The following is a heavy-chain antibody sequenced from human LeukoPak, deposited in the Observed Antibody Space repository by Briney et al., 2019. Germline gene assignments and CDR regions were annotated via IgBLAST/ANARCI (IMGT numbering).Heavy chain of an antibody. D-gene: IGHD3-16*01. CDR2: IYYTGTT. V-gene: IGHV4-59*08. CDR3: ARRWVYDKRAFDA. CDR1: GGSISGTYY. J-gene: IGHJ3*01. Sequence: SETLSLTCTVSGGSISGTYYWSWIRQPPGQGLEWIGYIYYTGTTDSNPSLKSRVTISLDTSKNQFSLNLSSVTAADTAVYYCARRWVYDKRAFDAWGQGTMVTVSS.